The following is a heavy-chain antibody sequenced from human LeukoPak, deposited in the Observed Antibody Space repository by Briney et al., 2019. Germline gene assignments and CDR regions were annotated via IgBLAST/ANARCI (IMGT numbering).Heavy chain of an antibody. J-gene: IGHJ3*01. D-gene: IGHD6-13*01. CDR1: GGSFSGYY. V-gene: IGHV4-59*12. CDR2: IYYSGST. Sequence: SETLSLTCAVYGGSFSGYYWSWIRQPPGKGLEWIGYIYYSGSTNYNPSLKSRVTMSVDTSKNQFSLKLSSVTAADTAVYYCARDWGIAAAATVWGQGTMVTVSS. CDR3: ARDWGIAAAATV.